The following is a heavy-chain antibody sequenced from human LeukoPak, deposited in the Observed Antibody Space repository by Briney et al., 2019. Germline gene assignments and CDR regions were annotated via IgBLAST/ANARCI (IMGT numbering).Heavy chain of an antibody. CDR1: GGSISSYY. Sequence: SETLSLTCTVSGGSISSYYWSWIRQPPGKGLEWIGYIYYSGSTNYNPSLKSRDTISVDTSKNQFSLKLSSVTAADTAVYYCARSLEPNYYYYYGMGVWGQGTTVTVSS. CDR3: ARSLEPNYYYYYGMGV. CDR2: IYYSGST. D-gene: IGHD5-24*01. V-gene: IGHV4-59*08. J-gene: IGHJ6*02.